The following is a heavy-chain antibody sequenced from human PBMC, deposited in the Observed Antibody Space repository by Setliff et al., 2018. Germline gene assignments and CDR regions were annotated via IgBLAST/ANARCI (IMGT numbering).Heavy chain of an antibody. CDR1: GFTFSTYW. J-gene: IGHJ4*02. Sequence: GGSLRLSCAASGFTFSTYWMSWVRQAPGKGLEWVAFIQHDGENKFYADSVKGPLTVSRDNSKNTLYLEMDGLRSEDTAVYYCARGDSGSPPDYWGQGTLVTVSS. D-gene: IGHD1-26*01. CDR2: IQHDGENK. V-gene: IGHV3-30*02. CDR3: ARGDSGSPPDY.